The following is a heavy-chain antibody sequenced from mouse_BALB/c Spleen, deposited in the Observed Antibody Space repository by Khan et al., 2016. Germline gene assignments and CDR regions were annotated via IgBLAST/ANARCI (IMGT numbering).Heavy chain of an antibody. CDR2: ISYSGST. D-gene: IGHD2-2*01. Sequence: EVQLQESGPGLVKPSQSLSLTCTVTGYSITSDYAWNWIRQFPGNQLEWMGYISYSGSTSYNQSLKSRISITRDTSKNQFFLQLNSVTTEDTATYYCARGYGYRGFAYWGQGTLVTVSA. V-gene: IGHV3-2*02. J-gene: IGHJ3*01. CDR1: GYSITSDYA. CDR3: ARGYGYRGFAY.